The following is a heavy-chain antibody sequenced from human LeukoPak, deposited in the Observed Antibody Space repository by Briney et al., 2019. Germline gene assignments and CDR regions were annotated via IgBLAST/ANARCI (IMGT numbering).Heavy chain of an antibody. CDR2: IDPSDSYT. CDR1: GYSFTSYW. Sequence: GESLKISCEGSGYSFTSYWINWVRQMPGEGLEWMGRIDPSDSYTNYSPSFQGHVTISADKSISTAYLQWSSLTASDTAMYYCARRRGAISSWYFDLWGRGTLVTVSS. V-gene: IGHV5-10-1*01. D-gene: IGHD4/OR15-4a*01. J-gene: IGHJ2*01. CDR3: ARRRGAISSWYFDL.